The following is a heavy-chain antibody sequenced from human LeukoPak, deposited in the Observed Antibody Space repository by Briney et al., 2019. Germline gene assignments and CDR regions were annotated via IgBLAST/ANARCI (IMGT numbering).Heavy chain of an antibody. D-gene: IGHD6-13*01. J-gene: IGHJ4*02. CDR1: GFTFSSYS. CDR2: ISSSSSYI. V-gene: IGHV3-21*01. CDR3: AKAGYSSSFTDH. Sequence: GGSLRLSCAASGFTFSSYSMNWVRQAPGKGLEWVSSISSSSSYIYYADSVKGRFTISRDNAKNSLYLQMNSLRAEDTAVYYCAKAGYSSSFTDHWGQGTLVTVSS.